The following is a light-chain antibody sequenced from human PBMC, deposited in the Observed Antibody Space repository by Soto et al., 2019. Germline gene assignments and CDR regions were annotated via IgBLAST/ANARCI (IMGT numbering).Light chain of an antibody. CDR3: AAWDDSLSGV. CDR1: SSNIGSNY. V-gene: IGLV1-47*01. CDR2: RNN. Sequence: QSVLTQPPSASGTPGQRVTISCSGSSSNIGSNYVYWYQQLPGTAPKLLIYRNNQRPSGVPDRFSGSKSGTSASLAISGPRSEDEADYYCAAWDDSLSGVFGGGTKLTGL. J-gene: IGLJ3*02.